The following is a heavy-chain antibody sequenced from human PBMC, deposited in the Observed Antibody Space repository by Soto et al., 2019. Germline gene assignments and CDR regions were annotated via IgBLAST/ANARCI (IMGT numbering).Heavy chain of an antibody. CDR3: ARGALWFGELFYYYYMDV. Sequence: QVQLVQSGAEVKKPGSSVKVSCKASAGTFSSYTISWVRQAPGQGREWMGRIIPILGIANYAQKFQGRVTITADKATSTAYMELSSLRSEDTAVYYCARGALWFGELFYYYYMDVWGKGTTVTVSS. V-gene: IGHV1-69*02. D-gene: IGHD3-10*01. CDR1: AGTFSSYT. J-gene: IGHJ6*03. CDR2: IIPILGIA.